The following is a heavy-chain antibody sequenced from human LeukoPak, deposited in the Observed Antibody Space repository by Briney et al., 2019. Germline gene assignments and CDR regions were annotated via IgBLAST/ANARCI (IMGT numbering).Heavy chain of an antibody. CDR2: ISSEERTT. Sequence: GXXLRLSCAASGFTFSSYWMHWVRHAPGKGLVWVSRISSEERTTNYADSVKGRFTISRDNTRNTVYLQMNSLRAEDTAMYYCARVPAYGNYRRAFDIWGQGAMVIVSS. CDR3: ARVPAYGNYRRAFDI. V-gene: IGHV3-74*01. J-gene: IGHJ3*02. CDR1: GFTFSSYW. D-gene: IGHD4-11*01.